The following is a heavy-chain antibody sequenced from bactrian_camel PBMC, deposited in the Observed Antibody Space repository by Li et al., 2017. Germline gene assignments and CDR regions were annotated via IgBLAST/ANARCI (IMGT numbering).Heavy chain of an antibody. J-gene: IGHJ4*01. Sequence: HVQLVESGGGSVRTRGSLRLSCAASGATAGRHCMAWFRQVPGKEREGVGVIYVKSGNTYYHNSVKDRFTISQDVAKNTVYLQMTNLEPEDTAMYYCAADFLQYCDGGRLAYWGQGTQVTVS. CDR1: GATAGRHC. CDR2: IYVKSGNT. CDR3: AADFLQYCDGGRLAY. V-gene: IGHV3-2*01. D-gene: IGHD1*01.